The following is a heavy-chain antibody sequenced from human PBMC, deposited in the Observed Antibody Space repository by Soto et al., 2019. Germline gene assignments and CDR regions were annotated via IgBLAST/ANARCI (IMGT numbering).Heavy chain of an antibody. CDR1: GFTFSDYY. J-gene: IGHJ6*02. V-gene: IGHV3-11*06. CDR2: ISSSSSYT. CDR3: ARDQSPRYCSSTSCLYGMDV. D-gene: IGHD2-2*01. Sequence: PGGSLRLSCAASGFTFSDYYMSWIRRAPGKGLEWVSYISSSSSYTNYADSVKGRFTISRDNAKNSLYLQMNSLRAEDTAVYYCARDQSPRYCSSTSCLYGMDVWGQGTTVTVSS.